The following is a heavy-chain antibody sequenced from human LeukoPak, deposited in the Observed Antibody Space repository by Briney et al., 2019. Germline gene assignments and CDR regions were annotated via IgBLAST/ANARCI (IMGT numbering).Heavy chain of an antibody. CDR1: GGSISTYY. V-gene: IGHV4-59*01. J-gene: IGHJ4*02. CDR3: ARSGGYSSSWSL. D-gene: IGHD6-13*01. CDR2: ISNTGIT. Sequence: SETLSLTCAVSGGSISTYYWNWIRQPPGKGLEWIGYISNTGITTYNPSLKNRVTKSVDTSKSQYALTLSSVTAADTVVYYCARSGGYSSSWSLWGQGTLVTVSS.